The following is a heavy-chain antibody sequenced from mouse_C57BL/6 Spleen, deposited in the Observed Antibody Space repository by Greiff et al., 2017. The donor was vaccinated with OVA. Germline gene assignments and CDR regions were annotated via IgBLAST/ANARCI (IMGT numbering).Heavy chain of an antibody. CDR1: GYSITSGYY. Sequence: EVQLVESGPGLVKPSQSLSLTCSVTGYSITSGYYWNWIRQFPGNKLEWMGYISYDGSNNYNPSLKNRISITRDTSKNQFFLKLNSVTTEDTATYYCASRGLWYFDVWGTGTTVTVSS. J-gene: IGHJ1*03. CDR2: ISYDGSN. D-gene: IGHD3-3*01. CDR3: ASRGLWYFDV. V-gene: IGHV3-6*01.